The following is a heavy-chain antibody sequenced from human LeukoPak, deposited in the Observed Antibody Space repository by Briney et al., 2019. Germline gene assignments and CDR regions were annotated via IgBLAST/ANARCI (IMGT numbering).Heavy chain of an antibody. CDR3: TTEAGYSSSWYAS. CDR1: GFSFTNAW. Sequence: PGGSLRLSCAASGFSFTNAWMTWVRQAPGKGLEWVGRIKSKTNGGTTDYAAPVKGRFTISRDDSKNMLYLQMNSLKTEDTAIYYCTTEAGYSSSWYASWGQGTLVTVSS. CDR2: IKSKTNGGTT. V-gene: IGHV3-15*01. D-gene: IGHD6-13*01. J-gene: IGHJ5*01.